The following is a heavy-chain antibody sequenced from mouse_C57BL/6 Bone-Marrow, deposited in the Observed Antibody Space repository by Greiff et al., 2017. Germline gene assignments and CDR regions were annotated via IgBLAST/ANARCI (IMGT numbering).Heavy chain of an antibody. CDR2: LDPSDSYT. J-gene: IGHJ2*01. Sequence: QVQLQQPGAELVMPGASVKLSCKASGYTFTSYWMHWVKQRPGQGLEWIGELDPSDSYTNYNQKFKGKSTLTVDKSSSTAYMQLSSLTSEDSAVYYCARERSYYSNYDFDYWGQGTTLTGSS. CDR3: ARERSYYSNYDFDY. D-gene: IGHD2-5*01. V-gene: IGHV1-69*01. CDR1: GYTFTSYW.